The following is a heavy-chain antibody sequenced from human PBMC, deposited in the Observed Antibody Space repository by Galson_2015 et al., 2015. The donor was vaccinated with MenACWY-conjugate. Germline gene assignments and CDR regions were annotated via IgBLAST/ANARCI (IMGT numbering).Heavy chain of an antibody. D-gene: IGHD5-12*01. V-gene: IGHV1-18*04. J-gene: IGHJ4*02. CDR3: ARAPVDIVATITCDY. Sequence: QSGAEVKKPGASVTVSCKASGYTFTSYGISWVRQAPGQGLEWMGWISAYNGNTNYAQKLQGRVTMTTDTSTSTAYMELRSLRSDDTAVYYCARAPVDIVATITCDYWGQGTLVTVSS. CDR2: ISAYNGNT. CDR1: GYTFTSYG.